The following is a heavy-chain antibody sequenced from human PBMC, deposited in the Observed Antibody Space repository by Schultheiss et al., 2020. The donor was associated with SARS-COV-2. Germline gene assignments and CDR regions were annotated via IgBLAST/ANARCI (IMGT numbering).Heavy chain of an antibody. CDR3: ARDLGKGDV. CDR2: IKQDGSEK. J-gene: IGHJ6*02. D-gene: IGHD4-23*01. Sequence: GGSLRLSCAASGFTFSSYSMNWVRQAPGKGLEWVANIKQDGSEKYYVDSVKGRFTISRDNAKNSLYLQMNSLRAEYTAVYYCARDLGKGDVWGQGTTVTVSS. CDR1: GFTFSSYS. V-gene: IGHV3-7*03.